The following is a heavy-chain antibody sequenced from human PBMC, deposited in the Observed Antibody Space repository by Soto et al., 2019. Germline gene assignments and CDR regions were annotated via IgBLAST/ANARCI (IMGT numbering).Heavy chain of an antibody. CDR2: IYYSGST. CDR3: ARYRHCSGDSCNYYYIMDV. D-gene: IGHD2-15*01. J-gene: IGHJ6*02. V-gene: IGHV4-59*01. CDR1: GGSISSYY. Sequence: SETLSLTCTVSGGSISSYYWSWIRQPPGKGLEWIGYIYYSGSTNYNPSLKSRVTISVDTSKNQFSLKLGSVTAADTAVYFCARYRHCSGDSCNYYYIMDVWGQGTTVTVSS.